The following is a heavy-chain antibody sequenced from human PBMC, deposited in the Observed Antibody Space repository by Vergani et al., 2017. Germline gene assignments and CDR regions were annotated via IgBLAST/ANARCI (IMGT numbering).Heavy chain of an antibody. CDR1: GFTFSSYA. Sequence: EVQLLESGGGLVQPGGSLRLSCAASGFTFSSYAMSWVRPAPGQGLEWLAYIGKDGINTRYRDAVKGRFTVSRDNSKNILYLQMDSLRSEDTALYYCAKYLRDSTDGLPDSWGPGTLVIVSS. CDR2: IGKDGINT. V-gene: IGHV3-23*03. D-gene: IGHD2-21*02. CDR3: AKYLRDSTDGLPDS. J-gene: IGHJ4*02.